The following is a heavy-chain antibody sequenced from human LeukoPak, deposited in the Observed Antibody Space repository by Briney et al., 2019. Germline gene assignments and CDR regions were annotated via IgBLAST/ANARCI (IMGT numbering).Heavy chain of an antibody. J-gene: IGHJ4*02. V-gene: IGHV1-2*02. Sequence: ASVKVSCKASGYTFTGYYMHWVRQAPGQGLEWMGWINPNSGGTNYAQKFQGRVTMTRDTSISTAYMELSRLRSDDTGVYYCARGEAALKTGIAVAGKDYWGQGTLVTVSS. CDR3: ARGEAALKTGIAVAGKDY. CDR1: GYTFTGYY. CDR2: INPNSGGT. D-gene: IGHD6-19*01.